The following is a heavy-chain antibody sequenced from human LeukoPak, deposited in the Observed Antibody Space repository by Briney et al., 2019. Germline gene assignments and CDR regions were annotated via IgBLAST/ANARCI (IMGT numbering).Heavy chain of an antibody. CDR1: GFTFSDYY. J-gene: IGHJ4*02. D-gene: IGHD6-19*01. CDR3: AKNSRGSGSYLDY. V-gene: IGHV3-11*04. Sequence: GGSLRLSCAASGFTFSDYYMSWIRQAPGKGLEWVSYISSSGSTIYYADSVKGRFTISRDNSKNTLYLQMNSLRAEDTAVYYCAKNSRGSGSYLDYWGQGTLVTVSS. CDR2: ISSSGSTI.